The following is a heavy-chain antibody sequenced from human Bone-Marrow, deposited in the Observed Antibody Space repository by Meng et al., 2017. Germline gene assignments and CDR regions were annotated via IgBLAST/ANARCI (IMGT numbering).Heavy chain of an antibody. D-gene: IGHD3-16*01. Sequence: GGSLRLSCAASGFTFSDYYMSWIRQAPGKGLEWVSHISSSGSTIYYADSVKGRFTISRDNAKNSLYLQMNSLRAEDTAVYYCARHTYDYVWGDDAFDIWGQGTMVTVSS. J-gene: IGHJ3*02. CDR2: ISSSGSTI. CDR3: ARHTYDYVWGDDAFDI. V-gene: IGHV3-11*04. CDR1: GFTFSDYY.